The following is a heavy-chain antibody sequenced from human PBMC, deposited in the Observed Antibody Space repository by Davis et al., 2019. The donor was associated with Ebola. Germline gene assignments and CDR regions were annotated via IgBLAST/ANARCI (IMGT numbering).Heavy chain of an antibody. CDR3: ARPTYYYDSSGYYSH. CDR1: GGSFSGYY. V-gene: IGHV4-34*01. CDR2: IYHSGST. J-gene: IGHJ4*02. D-gene: IGHD3-22*01. Sequence: MPSETLSLTCAVYGGSFSGYYWSWIRQPPGKGLEWIGEIYHSGSTNYNPSLKSRVTISVDTSKNQFSLKLSSVTAADTAVYYCARPTYYYDSSGYYSHWGQGTLVTVSS.